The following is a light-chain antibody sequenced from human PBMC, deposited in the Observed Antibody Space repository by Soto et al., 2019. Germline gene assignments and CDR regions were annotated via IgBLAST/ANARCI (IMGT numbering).Light chain of an antibody. J-gene: IGKJ4*01. CDR2: AAS. CDR3: QQLNSYPRT. V-gene: IGKV1-9*01. Sequence: DIQLTQSPSFLSASVGDRVTITCRASQGISSYLDWYQQKPGKAPKLPIYAASTLQSGVPSRFSGSGSGTEFTLTISSLQPEDFATYYCQQLNSYPRTFGGGTKVEIK. CDR1: QGISSY.